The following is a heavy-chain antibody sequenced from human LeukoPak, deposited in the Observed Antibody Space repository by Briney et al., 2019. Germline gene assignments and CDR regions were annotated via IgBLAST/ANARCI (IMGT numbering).Heavy chain of an antibody. Sequence: SETLSLTCAVYGGSFSGYYWSWIRQPPGKGLEWIGEINHSGSTNYNPSLKSRVTISVDTSKNQFSLKLSSVTAADTAVYYCARDCSSTRCYGGVDYWGQGTLVTVSS. CDR1: GGSFSGYY. V-gene: IGHV4-34*01. CDR3: ARDCSSTRCYGGVDY. D-gene: IGHD2-2*01. CDR2: INHSGST. J-gene: IGHJ4*02.